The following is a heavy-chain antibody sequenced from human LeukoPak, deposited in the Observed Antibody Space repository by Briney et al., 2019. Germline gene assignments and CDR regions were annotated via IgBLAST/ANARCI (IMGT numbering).Heavy chain of an antibody. CDR1: GFTFSSYS. V-gene: IGHV3-48*01. J-gene: IGHJ5*02. Sequence: GGSLRLSCGASGFTFSSYSMNWVSQAPGRGLEWLSYISSSSSTIYYADSVKGRFTISRDNAKNSLYLQMNSLRAEDTAVYYCARSTAGYDWFDPWGQGTLVTVSS. CDR2: ISSSSSTI. D-gene: IGHD2-8*02. CDR3: ARSTAGYDWFDP.